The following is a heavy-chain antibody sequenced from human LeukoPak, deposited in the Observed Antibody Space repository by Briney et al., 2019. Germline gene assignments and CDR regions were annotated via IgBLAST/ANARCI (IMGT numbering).Heavy chain of an antibody. J-gene: IGHJ4*02. V-gene: IGHV3-48*01. Sequence: GGSLRLSCAVSGITFSSDSMNWVRQAPGKVLGWDSYIRTSSSTIYYADSGKGRFTISRDNAKNSLYLQMNSLRAEDTAVYYRAPGYCTTTSCSHYFDYWGQGTLVTVSS. D-gene: IGHD2-2*01. CDR3: APGYCTTTSCSHYFDY. CDR2: IRTSSSTI. CDR1: GITFSSDS.